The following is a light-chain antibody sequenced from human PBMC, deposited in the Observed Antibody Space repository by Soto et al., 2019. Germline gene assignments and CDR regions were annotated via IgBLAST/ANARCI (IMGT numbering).Light chain of an antibody. CDR1: QGISSY. CDR2: AAS. J-gene: IGKJ4*01. Sequence: IQLTQSPSSLSASVGDRVTITCRASQGISSYLAWYQQKPGKAPKVLISAASTLQSGVPSRFSGSGYGTDFTLTISSLQPVDFATYYCQQLKSYPLTFGGGTKMEIK. CDR3: QQLKSYPLT. V-gene: IGKV1-9*01.